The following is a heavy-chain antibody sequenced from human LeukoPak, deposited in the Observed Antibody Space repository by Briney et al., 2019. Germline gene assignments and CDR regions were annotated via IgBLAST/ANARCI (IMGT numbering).Heavy chain of an antibody. J-gene: IGHJ3*02. CDR2: IIPIFGTA. Sequence: GASVKVSCKASGGTFSSYAISWVRQAPGQGLEWMGGIIPIFGTANYAQKFQGRVTMTRDTSISTAYMELSRLRSDDTAVYYCASPSSWWVGDAFDIWGQGTMVTVSS. D-gene: IGHD6-13*01. CDR1: GGTFSSYA. CDR3: ASPSSWWVGDAFDI. V-gene: IGHV1-69*05.